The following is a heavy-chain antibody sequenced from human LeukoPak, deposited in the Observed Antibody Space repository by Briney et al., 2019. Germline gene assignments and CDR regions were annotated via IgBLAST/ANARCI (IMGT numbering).Heavy chain of an antibody. J-gene: IGHJ5*02. CDR2: INPSGGST. CDR1: GYTFTSYY. CDR3: ARDACSSTICQAGGNWFDP. V-gene: IGHV1-46*01. D-gene: IGHD2-2*01. Sequence: ASVKVSCKASGYTFTSYYMHWVRQAPGQGLEWMGIINPSGGSTSYAQKFQGRVTMTRDTSTSTVYMELSSLRSEDTAVYFCARDACSSTICQAGGNWFDPWGQGTLVIVS.